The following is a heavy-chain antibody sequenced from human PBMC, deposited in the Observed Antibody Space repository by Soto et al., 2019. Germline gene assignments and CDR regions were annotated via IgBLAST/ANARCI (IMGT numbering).Heavy chain of an antibody. J-gene: IGHJ5*02. CDR3: ARAPGIAAAEVFFFDP. D-gene: IGHD6-13*01. Sequence: SETLSLTCTVSGGSISSYYWSWIRQPPGKGLEWIGYIYYSGSSNYNPSLKSRVTISVDTSKNQFSLKLSSVTVADTALYYCARAPGIAAAEVFFFDPWGQGTLVTVSS. CDR2: IYYSGSS. CDR1: GGSISSYY. V-gene: IGHV4-59*01.